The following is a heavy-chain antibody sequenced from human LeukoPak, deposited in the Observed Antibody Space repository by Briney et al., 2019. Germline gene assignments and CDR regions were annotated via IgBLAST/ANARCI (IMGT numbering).Heavy chain of an antibody. V-gene: IGHV3-53*01. Sequence: GGSLRLSCAASGFTVSSNYMSWVRQAPGKGLEWVSAITYSGMYTYYADSVKGRFIISRDNSNNTLYLQMNTLRAEDTAVYHCARDASDWYFDLWGRGSLVTVSS. J-gene: IGHJ2*01. CDR3: ARDASDWYFDL. CDR1: GFTVSSNY. CDR2: ITYSGMYT.